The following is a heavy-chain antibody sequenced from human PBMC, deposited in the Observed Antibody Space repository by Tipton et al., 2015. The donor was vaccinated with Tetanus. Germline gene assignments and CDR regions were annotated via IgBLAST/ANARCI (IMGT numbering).Heavy chain of an antibody. CDR2: IYSGGST. Sequence: SLRLSCAASGFTVSSNYMSWVRQAPGKGLEWVSVIYSGGSTYYADSVKGRFTISRDNSKNTLYLQMNSLRAEDTAVYYCARSFELRFLEWLPGVDYWGQGTLVTVSS. J-gene: IGHJ4*02. D-gene: IGHD3-3*01. CDR1: GFTVSSNY. V-gene: IGHV3-53*01. CDR3: ARSFELRFLEWLPGVDY.